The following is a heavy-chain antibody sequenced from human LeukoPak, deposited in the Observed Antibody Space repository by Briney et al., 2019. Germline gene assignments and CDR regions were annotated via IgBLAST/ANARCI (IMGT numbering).Heavy chain of an antibody. J-gene: IGHJ4*02. D-gene: IGHD6-6*01. Sequence: PSQTLSLTCTVSGGSISSGGYYWSWIRQHPGKGLEWIGYTYYSGSTYYNPSLKSRVTISVDTSKNQFSLKLSSVTAADTAVYYCARSSPPETFDYWGQGTLVTVSS. V-gene: IGHV4-31*03. CDR1: GGSISSGGYY. CDR3: ARSSPPETFDY. CDR2: TYYSGST.